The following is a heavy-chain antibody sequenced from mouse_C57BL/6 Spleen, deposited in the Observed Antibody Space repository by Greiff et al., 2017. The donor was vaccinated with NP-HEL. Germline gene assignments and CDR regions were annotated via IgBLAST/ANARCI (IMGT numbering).Heavy chain of an antibody. CDR3: ARAQLRLRLFDY. V-gene: IGHV1-55*01. CDR1: GYTFTSYW. Sequence: VQLQQPGAELVKPGASVKMSCKASGYTFTSYWITWVKQRPGQGLEWIGDIYPGSGSTNYNEKFKSKATLTVDTSSSTAYMQLSSLTSEDSAVYYCARAQLRLRLFDYWGQGTTLTVSS. CDR2: IYPGSGST. J-gene: IGHJ2*01. D-gene: IGHD3-2*02.